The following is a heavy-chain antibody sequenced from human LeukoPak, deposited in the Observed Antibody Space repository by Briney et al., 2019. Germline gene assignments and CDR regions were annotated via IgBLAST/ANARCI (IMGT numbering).Heavy chain of an antibody. V-gene: IGHV3-7*03. CDR3: AKWGPYDXLTGRIN. CDR1: GFTFSNYW. D-gene: IGHD3-9*01. J-gene: IGHJ4*02. CDR2: IKPDESEK. Sequence: GGSLRLSCAASGFTFSNYWMTWVRQAPGKGLEWVANIKPDESEKYYVGSVKGRFTISRDNAKNSLYLQMNSLRAEDTAVYYCAKWGPYDXLTGRINWGQGTLVTVSS.